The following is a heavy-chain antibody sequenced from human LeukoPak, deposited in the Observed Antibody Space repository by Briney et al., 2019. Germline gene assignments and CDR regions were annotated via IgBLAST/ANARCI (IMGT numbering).Heavy chain of an antibody. CDR2: IYYSGST. CDR3: ARDLYYYDSSGPHWYFDL. V-gene: IGHV4-59*01. J-gene: IGHJ2*01. CDR1: GGSISSYY. Sequence: SETLSLTCTVSGGSISSYYWSWIRQPPGKGLEWIGYIYYSGSTNYNLSLKSRVTISVDTSKNQFSLKLSSVTAADTAVYYCARDLYYYDSSGPHWYFDLWGRGTLVTVSS. D-gene: IGHD3-22*01.